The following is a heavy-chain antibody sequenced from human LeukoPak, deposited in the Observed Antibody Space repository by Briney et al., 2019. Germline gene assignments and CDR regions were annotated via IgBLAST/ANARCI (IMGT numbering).Heavy chain of an antibody. V-gene: IGHV3-74*01. CDR2: VDTDGSTT. CDR1: RFTFSNYW. D-gene: IGHD2-2*01. Sequence: GGSLRLSCAASRFTFSNYWMHWVRQAPGKGLVWVSRVDTDGSTTRYADSVKGRFTISRDNAENTLYLQMDSLRAEDTAVYYCVSFYETYWGRGTLVTVSS. CDR3: VSFYETY. J-gene: IGHJ4*02.